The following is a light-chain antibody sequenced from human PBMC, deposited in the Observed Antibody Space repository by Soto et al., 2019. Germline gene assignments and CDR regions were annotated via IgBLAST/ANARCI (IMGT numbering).Light chain of an antibody. Sequence: DIQMTQSPSTLSSSLGDRVTITCRASQSISSWLAWYQQKPGKAPKLLIYKASCLESGVPSRFSGSGSGTELTFTISSLQPDDFATYYCQQYNSDSPWTFGQGTKVEIK. J-gene: IGKJ1*01. CDR3: QQYNSDSPWT. V-gene: IGKV1-5*03. CDR1: QSISSW. CDR2: KAS.